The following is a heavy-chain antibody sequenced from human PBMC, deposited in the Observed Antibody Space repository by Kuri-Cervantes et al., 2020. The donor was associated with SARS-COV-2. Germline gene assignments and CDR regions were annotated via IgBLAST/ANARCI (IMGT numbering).Heavy chain of an antibody. J-gene: IGHJ4*02. CDR2: ISGSGGST. V-gene: IGHV3-23*01. Sequence: GESLKISCAASGFTFSSYAMSWVRQAPGKGLEWVSAISGSGGSTYYADSVKGRFTISRDNSKNTLYLQMNSLRAEDTAVYYCARDPGPVVVIQNFDYWGQGTLVTVSS. D-gene: IGHD3-22*01. CDR1: GFTFSSYA. CDR3: ARDPGPVVVIQNFDY.